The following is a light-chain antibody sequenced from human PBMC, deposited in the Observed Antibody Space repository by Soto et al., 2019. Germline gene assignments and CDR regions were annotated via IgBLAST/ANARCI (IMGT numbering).Light chain of an antibody. J-gene: IGKJ2*01. CDR3: QRRTNWPRT. Sequence: EIVLTQSPATLSLSPGERATLSCRASQSVGTFLAWYQQKPGQAPRLMIYDASNSANGIPARFSGTGSGTDFALTISSVEPEDCAVYYCQRRTNWPRTFGQGTKLDIK. CDR1: QSVGTF. CDR2: DAS. V-gene: IGKV3-11*01.